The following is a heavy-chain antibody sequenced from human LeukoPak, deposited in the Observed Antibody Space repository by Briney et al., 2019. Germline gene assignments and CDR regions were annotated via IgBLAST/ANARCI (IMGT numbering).Heavy chain of an antibody. CDR3: TRGYCSGGSCNRGAFDY. D-gene: IGHD2-15*01. J-gene: IGHJ4*02. CDR1: GGTFSSYA. V-gene: IGHV1-69*04. Sequence: GASVKLSCKASGGTFSSYAIRWVRQAPGQGLEWMGTITPSLHIANSAQKFQRRVTITADKSTSTASMAMSSLRSEDTPVYYCTRGYCSGGSCNRGAFDYWGQGTLVTVSS. CDR2: ITPSLHIA.